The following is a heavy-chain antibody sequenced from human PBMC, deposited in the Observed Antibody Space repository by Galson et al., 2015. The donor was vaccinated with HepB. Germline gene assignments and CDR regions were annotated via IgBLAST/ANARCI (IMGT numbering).Heavy chain of an antibody. V-gene: IGHV3-21*01. J-gene: IGHJ5*02. Sequence: SLRLSCAASGFTFSSYSMNWVRQAPGKGLEWVSSISSSSSYIYYADSVKGRFTISRDNAKNSLYLQMNSLRAEDTAVYYCARDRFRDSGYDFFSGGNWFDPWGQGTLVTVSS. CDR2: ISSSSSYI. CDR3: ARDRFRDSGYDFFSGGNWFDP. D-gene: IGHD5-12*01. CDR1: GFTFSSYS.